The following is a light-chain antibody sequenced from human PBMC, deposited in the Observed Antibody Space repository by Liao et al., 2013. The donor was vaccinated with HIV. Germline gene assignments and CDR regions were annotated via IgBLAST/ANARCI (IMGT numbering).Light chain of an antibody. CDR2: NDN. CDR1: NMGTKS. Sequence: SYVLTQAPSVSVAPGKTARITCGGNNMGTKSVHWYQQKPGQAPVLVMYNDNDRPSGIPERFSGSNSGNTATLTISRVEAGDEADYYCQVWDSDRDPHYVFGTGTKVTVL. J-gene: IGLJ1*01. CDR3: QVWDSDRDPHYV. V-gene: IGLV3-21*01.